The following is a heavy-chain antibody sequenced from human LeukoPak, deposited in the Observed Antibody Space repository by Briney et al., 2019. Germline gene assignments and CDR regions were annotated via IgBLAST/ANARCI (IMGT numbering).Heavy chain of an antibody. CDR1: GFTFSHYS. Sequence: GGSLRLSCAASGFTFSHYSMIWVRQAPGKGLEWISYISSISDTIYYADSVKGRFTISRDNAVNSLYLQMNSLRAEDTAVYYCAKRTHGGYYDSSGAFDYWGQGTLVTVSS. J-gene: IGHJ4*02. CDR3: AKRTHGGYYDSSGAFDY. D-gene: IGHD3-22*01. CDR2: ISSISDTI. V-gene: IGHV3-48*01.